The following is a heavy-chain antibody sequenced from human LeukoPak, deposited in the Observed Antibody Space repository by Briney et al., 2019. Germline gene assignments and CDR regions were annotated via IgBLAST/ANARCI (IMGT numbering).Heavy chain of an antibody. CDR3: ARDFKSITIFGVVRVGFHDY. J-gene: IGHJ4*02. D-gene: IGHD3-3*01. Sequence: GGSLRLSCAASGFTFSDYYMSWIRQAPGKGLEWVSYISSSGSTIYYADSVKGRFTISRDNAKNSLYLQVNSLRAEDTAVYYCARDFKSITIFGVVRVGFHDYWGQGTLVTVSS. CDR1: GFTFSDYY. CDR2: ISSSGSTI. V-gene: IGHV3-11*04.